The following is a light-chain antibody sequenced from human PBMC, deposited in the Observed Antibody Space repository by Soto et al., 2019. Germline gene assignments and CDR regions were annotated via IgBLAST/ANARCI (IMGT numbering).Light chain of an antibody. CDR1: QSVPRSY. Sequence: EILLTQSPGTLSWSPGERATLSCRGSQSVPRSYLAWYQQKPRHAPRLLIYGTSSRATGIPDRLSGSASGTDFTLTISRMEPEDFAVFYCQQYGSSITFGQGTRLEIK. J-gene: IGKJ5*01. CDR3: QQYGSSIT. CDR2: GTS. V-gene: IGKV3-20*01.